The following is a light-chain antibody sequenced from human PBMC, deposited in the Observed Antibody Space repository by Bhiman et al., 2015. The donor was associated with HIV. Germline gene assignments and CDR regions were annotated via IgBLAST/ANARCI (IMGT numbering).Light chain of an antibody. CDR3: SSYAGNNIYYV. CDR2: EVS. J-gene: IGLJ1*01. CDR1: SSDIGTYNI. Sequence: QSALTQSASVSGSPGQSITISCTGTSSDIGTYNIVSWYQQHPGKAPKLMIYEVSKRPSGVPDRFSGSKSGNTASLTVSGLQAEDEADYYCSSYAGNNIYYVFGTGTKVTVL. V-gene: IGLV2-14*02.